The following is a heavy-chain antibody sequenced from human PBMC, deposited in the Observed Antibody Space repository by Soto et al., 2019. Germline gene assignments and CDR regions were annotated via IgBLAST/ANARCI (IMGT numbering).Heavy chain of an antibody. Sequence: AAVKVSCKAWGYRFASYGISWGRQAPGQGLEWLGWISAYDDNTKYAQTLQGRVSMSTDTSTNTAYMELRSLRSDDTAMYYCARGGSYDSSFPRNSHYYGRNVWG. J-gene: IGHJ6*02. D-gene: IGHD3-22*01. CDR1: GYRFASYG. CDR3: ARGGSYDSSFPRNSHYYGRNV. CDR2: ISAYDDNT. V-gene: IGHV1-18*01.